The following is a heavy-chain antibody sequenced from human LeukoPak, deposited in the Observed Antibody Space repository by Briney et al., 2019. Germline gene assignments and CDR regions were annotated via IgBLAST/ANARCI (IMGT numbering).Heavy chain of an antibody. CDR3: ARDLPIGTKFSYYYGMDV. CDR2: INPNSGGT. D-gene: IGHD3-9*01. V-gene: IGHV1-2*02. Sequence: GASVKVSCKASGYTFTGYYMHWVRQAPGQGLEWMGWINPNSGGTNYAQKFQGRVTMTRDTSISTAYMELSRLRSDDTAVYYCARDLPIGTKFSYYYGMDVWGQGTTVTVSS. J-gene: IGHJ6*02. CDR1: GYTFTGYY.